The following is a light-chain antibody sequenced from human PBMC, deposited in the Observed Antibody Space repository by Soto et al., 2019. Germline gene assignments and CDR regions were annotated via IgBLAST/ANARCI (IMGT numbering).Light chain of an antibody. CDR1: SSDVGGYNY. V-gene: IGLV2-14*01. Sequence: QSALTQPASVSGSPGQSITISCTGTSSDVGGYNYVSWYQQHPGKAPKLMIYEVSNRPSGVSNRFSGSKSGNTASLTISGLQAEDEADYYCRSYTSSSRVVFGGGTTLTVL. CDR3: RSYTSSSRVV. CDR2: EVS. J-gene: IGLJ2*01.